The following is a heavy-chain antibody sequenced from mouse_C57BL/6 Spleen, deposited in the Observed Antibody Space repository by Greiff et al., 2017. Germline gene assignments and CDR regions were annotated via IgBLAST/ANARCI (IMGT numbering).Heavy chain of an antibody. CDR2: IRLKSDNYAT. CDR3: TIYYDYDEAY. D-gene: IGHD2-4*01. J-gene: IGHJ3*01. CDR1: GFTFSNYW. V-gene: IGHV6-3*01. Sequence: EVNVVESGGGLVQPGGSMKLSCVASGFTFSNYWMNWVRQSPEKGLEWVAQIRLKSDNYATHYAESVKGRFTISRDDSKSSVYLQMNNLRAEDTGIYYCTIYYDYDEAYWGQGTLVTVSA.